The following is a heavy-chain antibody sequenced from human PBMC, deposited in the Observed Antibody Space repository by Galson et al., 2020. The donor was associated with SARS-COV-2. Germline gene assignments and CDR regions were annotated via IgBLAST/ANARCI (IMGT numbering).Heavy chain of an antibody. CDR3: ARGVLLGAYNYYYYMDV. V-gene: IGHV1-2*02. Sequence: ASVKVSCKASGYTFTGYYIHWVRQAPGQGLEWLGWINPNSGGTKYAQKFQGRVTMTRDVSISTAYMELSRLRSDDTAVFYCARGVLLGAYNYYYYMDVWGTGTTVTGSS. D-gene: IGHD1-1*01. CDR1: GYTFTGYY. CDR2: INPNSGGT. J-gene: IGHJ6*03.